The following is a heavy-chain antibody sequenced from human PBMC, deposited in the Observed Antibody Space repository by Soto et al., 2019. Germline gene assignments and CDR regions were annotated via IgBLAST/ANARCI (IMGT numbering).Heavy chain of an antibody. V-gene: IGHV3-48*01. D-gene: IGHD3-9*01. CDR2: ISSSSSSI. J-gene: IGHJ4*02. CDR1: GFTFRSYS. CDR3: ARDTFYDILSGSFDY. Sequence: GSLRLSCAGSGFTFRSYSMNWVRQAPGKGLEWVSYISSSSSSIYYADSVKGRFTVSRDNAKNSLYLQMNSLRAEDTAVYYCARDTFYDILSGSFDYWGQGALVTVSS.